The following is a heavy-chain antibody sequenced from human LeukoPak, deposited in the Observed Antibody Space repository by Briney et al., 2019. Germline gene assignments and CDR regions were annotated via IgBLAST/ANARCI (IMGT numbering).Heavy chain of an antibody. CDR1: GGSLSGFY. J-gene: IGHJ5*02. V-gene: IGHV4-34*01. CDR3: AREDYSNYWFDP. Sequence: SETLSLTCAVDGGSLSGFYWTWIRQTPAKGLEWIGEINQTGKTNYNPSLTDYNPSLKSRVTISVDSSRNQLSLKVNSATAADTGVYYCAREDYSNYWFDPWGQGTLVTVSS. CDR2: INQTGKTNYNPSLT. D-gene: IGHD4-11*01.